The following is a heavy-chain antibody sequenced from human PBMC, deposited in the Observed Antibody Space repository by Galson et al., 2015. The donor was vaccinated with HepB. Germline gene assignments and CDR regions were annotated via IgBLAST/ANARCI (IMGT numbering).Heavy chain of an antibody. CDR2: ITWDGKTT. D-gene: IGHD3-22*01. J-gene: IGHJ6*02. CDR3: AKDYFDSSGGTYYYYGMDA. CDR1: GVRFEHYT. V-gene: IGHV3-43D*03. Sequence: SLRLSCAASGVRFEHYTMHWVRQIPGKSLEWLSFITWDGKTTSYADSARGRFIISRDNNKNSLYLEMKSLRVDDTALYYCAKDYFDSSGGTYYYYGMDAWGPGTTVTVAS.